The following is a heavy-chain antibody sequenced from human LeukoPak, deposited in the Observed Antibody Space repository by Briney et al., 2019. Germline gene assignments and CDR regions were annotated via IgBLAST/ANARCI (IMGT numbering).Heavy chain of an antibody. D-gene: IGHD2-2*01. Sequence: SETLSLTCTVSGGSISSYYWSWIRQPAGKGLEWIGRIYTSGSTNYNPSLKSRVTMSADTSKNQFSLKLSSVTAADTAVYYCARVRLWGQYCSSTSCYQGNDDAFDIWGQGTMVTVSS. CDR2: IYTSGST. J-gene: IGHJ3*02. CDR1: GGSISSYY. CDR3: ARVRLWGQYCSSTSCYQGNDDAFDI. V-gene: IGHV4-4*07.